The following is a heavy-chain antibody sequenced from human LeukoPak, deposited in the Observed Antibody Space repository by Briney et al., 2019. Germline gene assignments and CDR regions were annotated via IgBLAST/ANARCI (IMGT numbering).Heavy chain of an antibody. CDR2: IYSGSNT. CDR1: GLTVSNSY. V-gene: IGHV3-66*01. D-gene: IGHD2-15*01. Sequence: PGGSLRLSCAASGLTVSNSYMNWVRQAPGKGLEWVSIIYSGSNTHYADSVNDRFTVSRDDSKNTVYLQMDILRAEDTAVYYYARGGWLGTNYHPIDYWGQGTLVTVSS. CDR3: ARGGWLGTNYHPIDY. J-gene: IGHJ4*02.